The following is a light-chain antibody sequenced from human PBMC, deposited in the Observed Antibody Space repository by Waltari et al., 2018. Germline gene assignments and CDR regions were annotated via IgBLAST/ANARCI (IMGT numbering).Light chain of an antibody. CDR3: QVWDDTTNSGV. V-gene: IGLV3-21*04. CDR1: NLESKS. Sequence: YVLTQPPSVSVAPGTTATLTCGGENLESKSVNWYQQKPGQAPVLVLFYDTDRPSGIPDRFSGSNSGNTATLTISWVEAGDEADYHCQVWDDTTNSGVFGGGTRLTVL. J-gene: IGLJ3*02. CDR2: YDT.